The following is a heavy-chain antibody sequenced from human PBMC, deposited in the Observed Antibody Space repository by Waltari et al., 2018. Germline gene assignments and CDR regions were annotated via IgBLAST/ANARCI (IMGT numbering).Heavy chain of an antibody. Sequence: QVQLVQSGAEVKKPGASVKVSCKASGYTFTSYAMHWVRQAPGQRLEWMGWINAGNGNTKDSQKFQGRVTITRDTSASTAYLELSSLRSEDTAVYYCARALGVYCSGGSCYFDYWGQGTLVTVSS. D-gene: IGHD2-15*01. V-gene: IGHV1-3*01. CDR3: ARALGVYCSGGSCYFDY. J-gene: IGHJ4*02. CDR1: GYTFTSYA. CDR2: INAGNGNT.